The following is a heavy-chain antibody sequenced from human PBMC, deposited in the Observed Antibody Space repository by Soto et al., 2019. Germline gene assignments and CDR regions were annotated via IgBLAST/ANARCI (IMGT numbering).Heavy chain of an antibody. J-gene: IGHJ6*03. CDR1: GYTFTSYG. CDR3: ARGVQLERPFRSYYSHRDV. Sequence: QVQLVQSGAEVKKPGASVKVSCKASGYTFTSYGISWVRQAPGQGLEWMGWISAYNGNTNYAQKLQGRVTMTTDTSKGTDYMELRSLRSDDTAVYYCARGVQLERPFRSYYSHRDVWGKGTTVSVSS. CDR2: ISAYNGNT. V-gene: IGHV1-18*01. D-gene: IGHD1-1*01.